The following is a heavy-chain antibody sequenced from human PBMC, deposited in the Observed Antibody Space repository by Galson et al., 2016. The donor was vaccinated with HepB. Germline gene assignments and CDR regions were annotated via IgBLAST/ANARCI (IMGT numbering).Heavy chain of an antibody. CDR2: IDWDNDK. V-gene: IGHV2-70*04. D-gene: IGHD6-19*01. CDR3: PRMSTVSQWLADY. Sequence: PALVKPTQTLTLTCTFSGFSLSTSGMRVSWIRQPPGKALEWLARIDWDNDKFYSTSLKTRLTISKDTSKNQVVLTMTNMDPVDTATYYCPRMSTVSQWLADYWGQGTLVTVSS. CDR1: GFSLSTSGMR. J-gene: IGHJ4*02.